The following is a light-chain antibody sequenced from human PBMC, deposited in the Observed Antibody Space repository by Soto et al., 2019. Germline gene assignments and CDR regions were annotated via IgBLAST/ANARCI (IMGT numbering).Light chain of an antibody. CDR3: QQANTFPWT. V-gene: IGKV1D-12*01. CDR2: GAS. J-gene: IGKJ1*01. CDR1: QGISSW. Sequence: DIQMTQSPSSVSASVGDRITITCRASQGISSWLAWYQQKPGKAPRLLIYGASSLQSGVPSRFSGSASERDFTLTISSLQPEDFATYYCQQANTFPWTFGQGTKVEIK.